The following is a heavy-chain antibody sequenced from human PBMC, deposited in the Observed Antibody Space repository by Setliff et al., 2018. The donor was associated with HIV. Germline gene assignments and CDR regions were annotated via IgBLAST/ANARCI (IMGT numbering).Heavy chain of an antibody. CDR2: IYSSGIT. CDR1: GGSISSYY. J-gene: IGHJ6*03. CDR3: ARGPRPVDVDYYYMDV. Sequence: PSETLSLTCTVSGGSISSYYWSWIRQPPGKGLEWIGYIYSSGITNYIPSLKSRVTISLDTSKNQFSLKLTSVTAADTAVYYCARGPRPVDVDYYYMDVWGKGTTVTVSS. V-gene: IGHV4-4*09.